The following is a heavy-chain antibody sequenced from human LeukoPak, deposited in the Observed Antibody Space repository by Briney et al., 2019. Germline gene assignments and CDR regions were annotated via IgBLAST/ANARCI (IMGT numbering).Heavy chain of an antibody. V-gene: IGHV1-69*06. CDR1: GGTFSSHF. Sequence: SVKVSCKASGGTFSSHFISWVRQAPGQGLEWMGGINPIFGTDHYAQKFQDRVTITADISTNTVYMELSNLRSEDTAMYYCARDEEGDCGGDCYNWFAPWGQGTLVTVSS. D-gene: IGHD2-21*02. CDR2: INPIFGTD. J-gene: IGHJ5*02. CDR3: ARDEEGDCGGDCYNWFAP.